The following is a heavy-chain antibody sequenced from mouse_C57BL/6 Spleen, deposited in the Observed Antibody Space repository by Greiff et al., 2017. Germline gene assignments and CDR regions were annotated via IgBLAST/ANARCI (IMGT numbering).Heavy chain of an antibody. V-gene: IGHV1-5*01. J-gene: IGHJ3*01. CDR2: LYPGNSDT. CDR3: TRGAWFAY. Sequence: VQLKESGTVLARPGASVKMSCKTSGYTFTSYWMHWVKQRPGQGLEWIGALYPGNSDTSYNQKFKGKDKLTAVTSASTAYMELSSLTNEDSAVYYCTRGAWFAYWGQGTLVTVSA. CDR1: GYTFTSYW.